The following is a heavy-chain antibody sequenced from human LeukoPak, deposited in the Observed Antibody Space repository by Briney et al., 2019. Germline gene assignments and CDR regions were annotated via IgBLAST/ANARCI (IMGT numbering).Heavy chain of an antibody. Sequence: QTGGSLRLSCAASGFTFSSYAMSWVRQAPGKGLEWVSAISGSGGSTYYADSVKGRFTISRDNSKNTLYLQMNSLRAEDTAVYYCAKGRGAIFGVVIIRDYYYYMDVWGKGTTVTVSS. CDR1: GFTFSSYA. J-gene: IGHJ6*03. V-gene: IGHV3-23*01. CDR3: AKGRGAIFGVVIIRDYYYYMDV. CDR2: ISGSGGST. D-gene: IGHD3-3*01.